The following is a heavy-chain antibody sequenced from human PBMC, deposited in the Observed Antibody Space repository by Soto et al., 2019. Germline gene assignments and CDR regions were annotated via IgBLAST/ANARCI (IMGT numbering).Heavy chain of an antibody. CDR2: VYYSGST. CDR3: ATLSCTSSTCYFPGGFAP. CDR1: GDSISGGASF. V-gene: IGHV4-30-4*03. J-gene: IGHJ5*02. D-gene: IGHD2-2*01. Sequence: PSETLSLTCTVSGDSISGGASFWSWIRQPPGKGLEWIANVYYSGSTYYNPSIKSRLTISVDTTKNQFSLQLKSMTAADTAVYYWATLSCTSSTCYFPGGFAPWGQGTLVTVSS.